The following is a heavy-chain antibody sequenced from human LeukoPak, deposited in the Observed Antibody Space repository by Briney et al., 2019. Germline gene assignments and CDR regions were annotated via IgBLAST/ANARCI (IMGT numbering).Heavy chain of an antibody. V-gene: IGHV1-69*05. Sequence: SVTVSCKASGGTFSSYAISWVRQAPGQGLEWMGGIIPIFGTANYAQKFQGRVTITTDESTSTAYMELSSLRSEDTAVYYCARDSLTYYYMDVWGKGTTVTVSS. CDR2: IIPIFGTA. D-gene: IGHD3-10*01. J-gene: IGHJ6*03. CDR1: GGTFSSYA. CDR3: ARDSLTYYYMDV.